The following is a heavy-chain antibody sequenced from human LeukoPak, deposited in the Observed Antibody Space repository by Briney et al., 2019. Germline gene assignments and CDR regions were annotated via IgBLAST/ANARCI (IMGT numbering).Heavy chain of an antibody. CDR1: GFTFSSAW. CDR2: IKDDGSDK. CDR3: ADLGSRD. D-gene: IGHD3-16*01. Sequence: PGGSLRLSCAASGFTFSSAWMTWVRQAPGKGLEWVATIKDDGSDKYYVDSVKGRFTISRDNAKKSLWLQMNSLRVEDTAMYYCADLGSRDWGQGTQVTVSS. J-gene: IGHJ4*02. V-gene: IGHV3-7*01.